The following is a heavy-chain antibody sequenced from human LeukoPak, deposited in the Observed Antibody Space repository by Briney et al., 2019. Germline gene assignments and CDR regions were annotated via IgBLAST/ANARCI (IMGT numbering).Heavy chain of an antibody. CDR1: GFTFSSYW. V-gene: IGHV3-7*01. Sequence: GGSLRLSCAASGFTFSSYWMSWVRQAPGKGLEWVANRKQDGSEKYYVDSVKGRFTISRDNAKNSLYLQMNSLRAEDTAVYYCARDFYDFWSGYYYYYMDVWGKGTTVTVSS. J-gene: IGHJ6*03. CDR3: ARDFYDFWSGYYYYYMDV. CDR2: RKQDGSEK. D-gene: IGHD3-3*01.